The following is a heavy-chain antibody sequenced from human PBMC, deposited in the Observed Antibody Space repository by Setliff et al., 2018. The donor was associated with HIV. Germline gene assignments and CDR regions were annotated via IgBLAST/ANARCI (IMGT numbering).Heavy chain of an antibody. Sequence: ASVKVSCKASGYTFSNYGISWLRQAPGQGPEWMGWISGDNGDTNYAQKFQGRLTMTTDTSTSTAYMELRSLRSDDTAVYYCARHCNAGTCYLYIWGQGTMVTVSS. J-gene: IGHJ3*02. D-gene: IGHD2-15*01. CDR1: GYTFSNYG. V-gene: IGHV1-18*01. CDR3: ARHCNAGTCYLYI. CDR2: ISGDNGDT.